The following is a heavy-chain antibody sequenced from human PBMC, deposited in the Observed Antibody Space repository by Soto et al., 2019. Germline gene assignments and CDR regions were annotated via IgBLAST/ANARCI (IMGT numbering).Heavy chain of an antibody. CDR1: GGTFSSYA. V-gene: IGHV1-69*13. CDR2: IIPIFGTA. CDR3: ARGDCGGDCYDYYYYGMDV. Sequence: SVKVSCKASGGTFSSYAISWVRQAPGQGLEWMGGIIPIFGTANYAQKFQGRVTITADESTSTAYMELSSLRSEDTAVYYCARGDCGGDCYDYYYYGMDVWGQGTTVTVSS. J-gene: IGHJ6*02. D-gene: IGHD2-21*02.